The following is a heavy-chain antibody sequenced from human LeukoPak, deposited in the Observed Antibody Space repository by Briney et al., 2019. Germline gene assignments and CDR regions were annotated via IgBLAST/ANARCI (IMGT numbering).Heavy chain of an antibody. CDR1: GFSFSTHA. V-gene: IGHV3-64*01. CDR3: ARGYCDTNRCYTALGY. CDR2: ISSNGGNK. D-gene: IGHD2-2*02. J-gene: IGHJ4*02. Sequence: GGSLRLSCAASGFSFSTHAIYWVRQAPGKGLEYVSAISSNGGNKDYATSVKGRFTVSRDNSDNTVFLQMGSLRAEAMAVYYCARGYCDTNRCYTALGYWGQGTLVTVSS.